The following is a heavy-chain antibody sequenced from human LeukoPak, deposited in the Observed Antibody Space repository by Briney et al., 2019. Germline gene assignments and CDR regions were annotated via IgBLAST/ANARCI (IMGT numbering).Heavy chain of an antibody. CDR3: ARDNYGSVSNYYYGLDV. Sequence: GGPLRLSCALSVFTFSSYGMHCVPPAPHKGLEWVAVNWYDGSKECYVESVKGRFTISRDNSKNTLYLQMNSLRDEDTAVYYCARDNYGSVSNYYYGLDVWGQGTTVTVSS. V-gene: IGHV3-33*01. CDR2: NWYDGSKE. D-gene: IGHD3-10*01. CDR1: VFTFSSYG. J-gene: IGHJ6*02.